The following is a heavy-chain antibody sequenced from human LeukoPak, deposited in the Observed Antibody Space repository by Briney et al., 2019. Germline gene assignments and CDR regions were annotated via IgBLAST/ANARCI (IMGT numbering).Heavy chain of an antibody. CDR3: TRGGSVPATRSFDY. D-gene: IGHD6-19*01. CDR1: GFTFSNAW. Sequence: GGSLRLPCAASGFTFSNAWLSWVRQAPGKGLAWLSVIYSGGTTYYADSVKGRFTISRDNSKNTVYLQMNSLRVEDTAVYYCTRGGSVPATRSFDYWGQGTLVTVSS. V-gene: IGHV3-66*01. CDR2: IYSGGTT. J-gene: IGHJ4*02.